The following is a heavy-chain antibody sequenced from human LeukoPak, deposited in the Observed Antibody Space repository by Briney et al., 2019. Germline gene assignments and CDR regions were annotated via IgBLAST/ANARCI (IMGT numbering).Heavy chain of an antibody. J-gene: IGHJ4*02. CDR2: IRSKANNYAT. V-gene: IGHV3-73*01. D-gene: IGHD6-6*01. Sequence: PGGSLRLSCAASGFILSDSAVHWVRQASGKGLEWIGRIRSKANNYATAYADSLKGRFTVSRDDSKNTAYLQMNSLKIEDTAVYYCARGSSSEGPFDYWGQGTLVTVSS. CDR1: GFILSDSA. CDR3: ARGSSSEGPFDY.